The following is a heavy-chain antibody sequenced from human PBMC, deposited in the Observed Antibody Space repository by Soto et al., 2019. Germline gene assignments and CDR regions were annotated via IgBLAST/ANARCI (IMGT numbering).Heavy chain of an antibody. CDR1: GFTFSSYN. D-gene: IGHD3-10*01. CDR2: IKRDGSEK. J-gene: IGHJ4*02. V-gene: IGHV3-7*02. Sequence: GGSLRLSCAASGFTFSSYNMSWVRQAPGKGLEWVANIKRDGSEKSYVDSVKGRFSVSRDNTKNSLYLQMNNLRAEDTAVYYCATRPPDETYYGVFDYWGRGALVTVSS. CDR3: ATRPPDETYYGVFDY.